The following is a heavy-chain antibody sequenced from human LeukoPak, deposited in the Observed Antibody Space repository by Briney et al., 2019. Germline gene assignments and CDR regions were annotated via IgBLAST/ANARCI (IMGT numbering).Heavy chain of an antibody. J-gene: IGHJ3*02. V-gene: IGHV1-18*01. CDR1: GYTFTSYG. D-gene: IGHD2-2*01. CDR3: ARAVGASDDIVVVPAAKAAFDI. CDR2: ISAYNSNT. Sequence: ASVKVSCKASGYTFTSYGISWVRQAPGQGLEWMGWISAYNSNTNYAQKLQGRATMTTDTSTSTAYMELRSLRSDDTAVYYCARAVGASDDIVVVPAAKAAFDIWGQGTMVTVSS.